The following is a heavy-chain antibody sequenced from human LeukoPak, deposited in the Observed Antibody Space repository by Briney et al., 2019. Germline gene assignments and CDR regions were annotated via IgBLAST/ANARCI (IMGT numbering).Heavy chain of an antibody. J-gene: IGHJ6*03. V-gene: IGHV3-23*01. CDR3: ARIGSGYPVLYYYMDV. CDR2: ISGSGGST. D-gene: IGHD3-3*01. CDR1: GFTFSSYA. Sequence: GGSLTLSCAASGFTFSSYAMSWVSQAPGKGLEWVSAISGSGGSTYYADSVKGRFTISRDNSKNTLYLQMNSLRAEDTAVYYCARIGSGYPVLYYYMDVWGKGTTVTVSS.